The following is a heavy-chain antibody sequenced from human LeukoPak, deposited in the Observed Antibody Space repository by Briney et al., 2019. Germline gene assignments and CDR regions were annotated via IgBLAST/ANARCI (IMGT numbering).Heavy chain of an antibody. Sequence: SVKVSCKASGGTFSSYAISWVRQAPGQGLEWMGGIIPIFGTANYAQKFQGRVTITTDESTSTAYMELSSLRSEDTAMYYCARESRIQLWLLGYFDYWGQGTLVTVSS. D-gene: IGHD5-18*01. CDR3: ARESRIQLWLLGYFDY. J-gene: IGHJ4*02. CDR1: GGTFSSYA. V-gene: IGHV1-69*05. CDR2: IIPIFGTA.